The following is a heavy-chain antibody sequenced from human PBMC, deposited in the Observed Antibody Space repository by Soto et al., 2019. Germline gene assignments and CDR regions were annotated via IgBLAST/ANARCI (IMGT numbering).Heavy chain of an antibody. J-gene: IGHJ6*03. V-gene: IGHV4-59*01. CDR3: ARLRFLEWKYYYYMDV. CDR1: GVSISSYY. Sequence: SETLSLTCTVSGVSISSYYWIWLRQPPGKGLEWIGYIYYSGSTNYNPSLKSRVTISVDTSKNQFSLKLSSVTAADTAVYYCARLRFLEWKYYYYMDVWGKGTTVTVSS. D-gene: IGHD3-3*01. CDR2: IYYSGST.